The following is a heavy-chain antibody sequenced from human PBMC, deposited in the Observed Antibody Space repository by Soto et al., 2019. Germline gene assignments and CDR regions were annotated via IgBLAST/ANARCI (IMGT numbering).Heavy chain of an antibody. CDR1: GLTVSSNF. Sequence: GSLRLSCAASGLTVSSNFMSWVRQAPGKGLEWVSIIYSDGSTYYADSVKGRFTISRDNSKNTLYLQMNSLRADDTAVYYCASRRNPYGAYDYWGQGTLVTVS. D-gene: IGHD4-17*01. CDR3: ASRRNPYGAYDY. CDR2: IYSDGST. V-gene: IGHV3-66*01. J-gene: IGHJ4*02.